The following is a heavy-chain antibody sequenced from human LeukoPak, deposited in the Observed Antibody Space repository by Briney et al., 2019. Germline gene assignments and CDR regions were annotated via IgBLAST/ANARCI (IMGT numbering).Heavy chain of an antibody. V-gene: IGHV1-46*01. J-gene: IGHJ4*02. D-gene: IGHD3-10*01. CDR3: ARVSASGSYYPDLDY. Sequence: GASVKVSCKASGYTFTSYYMHWVRQAPGQGLEWMGIINPSGGSTSYAQKFQGRVTMTRDTSTSTVYMELSSLRSEDTAVYYCARVSASGSYYPDLDYWGQGILVTVSS. CDR1: GYTFTSYY. CDR2: INPSGGST.